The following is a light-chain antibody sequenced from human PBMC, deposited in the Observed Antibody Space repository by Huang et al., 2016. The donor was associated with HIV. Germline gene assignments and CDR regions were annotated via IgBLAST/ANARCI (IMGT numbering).Light chain of an antibody. V-gene: IGKV3-20*01. CDR3: RQYGRSPGT. Sequence: EIVLTQSPGTLSLSPGERATLSCRASQSVTSYLAWYQQKPGQAPRLLIYGASSRATGIPDRFIGSGSGTDFTLTISRLEPTDFAVYFCRQYGRSPGTFGQGTKVEIK. CDR1: QSVTSY. CDR2: GAS. J-gene: IGKJ2*02.